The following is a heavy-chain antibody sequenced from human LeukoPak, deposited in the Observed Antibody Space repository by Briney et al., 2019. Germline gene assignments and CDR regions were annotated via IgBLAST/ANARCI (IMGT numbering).Heavy chain of an antibody. D-gene: IGHD2-2*01. Sequence: GASVKVSCKASGYTFTSYGISWVRQAPGQGLEWMGWISAYNCNTNYAQKLQGRVTMTTDTSTSTAYMELRSLRSDDTAVYYCARDWGYCSSTSCYLVWGQGTLVTVSS. CDR1: GYTFTSYG. V-gene: IGHV1-18*01. J-gene: IGHJ4*02. CDR2: ISAYNCNT. CDR3: ARDWGYCSSTSCYLV.